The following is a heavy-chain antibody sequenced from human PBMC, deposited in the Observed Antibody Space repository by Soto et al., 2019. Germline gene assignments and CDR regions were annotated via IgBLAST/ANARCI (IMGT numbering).Heavy chain of an antibody. J-gene: IGHJ4*02. V-gene: IGHV4-30-4*01. CDR2: IYFSGST. CDR3: ARELTGYRFGPGEVY. CDR1: GGSISSGDYY. Sequence: LSLTCTVSGGSISSGDYYWNWIRQPPGKGLEWIGYIYFSGSTYCNPSLKSRVIISLDTSKNQFSLKLSSVTAADTAVYYCARELTGYRFGPGEVYWGQGTLVTVSS. D-gene: IGHD5-18*01.